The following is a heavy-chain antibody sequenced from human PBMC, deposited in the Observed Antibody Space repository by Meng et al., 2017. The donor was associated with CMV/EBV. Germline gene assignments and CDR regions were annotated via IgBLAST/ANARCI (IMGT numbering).Heavy chain of an antibody. CDR1: GFTFSSYA. D-gene: IGHD3-22*01. CDR3: AKDNREYYYDSSGYVSASPYYDY. Sequence: GGSLRLSCAASGFTFSSYAMSWVRQAPGKGLEWVSVIYSGGSSTSYADSVKGRFTISRDNSKNTLYLQMNSLRAEDTAVYYCAKDNREYYYDSSGYVSASPYYDYWGQGTLVTVSS. V-gene: IGHV3-23*03. J-gene: IGHJ4*02. CDR2: IYSGGSST.